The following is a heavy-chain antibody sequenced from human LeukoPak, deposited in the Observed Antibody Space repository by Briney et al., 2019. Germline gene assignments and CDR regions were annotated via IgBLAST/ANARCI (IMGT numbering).Heavy chain of an antibody. CDR1: GFTFSSYS. CDR2: ISSSSSYI. J-gene: IGHJ4*02. D-gene: IGHD7-27*01. V-gene: IGHV3-21*01. CDR3: ARDPPNWGFGL. Sequence: AGGSLRLSCAASGFTFSSYSMNWVRQAPGKGLEWVSSISSSSSYIYYADSVKGRFTTSRDNAKNSLYLQMNSLRAEDTAVYYCARDPPNWGFGLWGQGTLVTVSS.